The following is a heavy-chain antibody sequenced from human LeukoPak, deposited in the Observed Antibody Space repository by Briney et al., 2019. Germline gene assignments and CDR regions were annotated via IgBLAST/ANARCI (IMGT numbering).Heavy chain of an antibody. CDR3: AREGDFDWLLPLDY. V-gene: IGHV1-18*01. J-gene: IGHJ4*02. Sequence: PLASVKVSCKASGGTFSSYGISWVRQAPGQGLEWMGWISAYNGNTNYAQKLQGRVTMTTDTSTSTAYMELRSLRSDDTAVYYCAREGDFDWLLPLDYWGQGTLVTVSS. D-gene: IGHD3-9*01. CDR1: GGTFSSYG. CDR2: ISAYNGNT.